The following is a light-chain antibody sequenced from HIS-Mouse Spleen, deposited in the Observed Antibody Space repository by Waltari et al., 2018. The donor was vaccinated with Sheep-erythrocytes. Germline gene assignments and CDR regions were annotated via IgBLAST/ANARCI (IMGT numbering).Light chain of an antibody. V-gene: IGLV3-16*01. CDR1: ALPKKY. Sequence: SYELTQPPSVSVSLGHMARITCSGEALPKKYAYWYQQKPGQFPVLVIYKDSERPSGIPERFSGSSSGTIVTLTISGVQAEDEADYYCLSADSSGTYYVFGTGTKVTVL. CDR2: KDS. J-gene: IGLJ1*01. CDR3: LSADSSGTYYV.